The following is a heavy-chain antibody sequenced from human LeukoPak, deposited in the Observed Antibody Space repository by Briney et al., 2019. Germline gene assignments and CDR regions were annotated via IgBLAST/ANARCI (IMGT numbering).Heavy chain of an antibody. V-gene: IGHV1-69*05. CDR3: ARTAMVPSWLDH. CDR1: GGTFSSYA. J-gene: IGHJ5*02. Sequence: SVTVSCKASGGTFSSYAISWVRQAPGQGLEWMGGIIPIFSSGNYAKKFQDRVTNTMDESTSTAYMDLSSLSSEDTAVYYCARTAMVPSWLDHCGQQALVIVSS. CDR2: IIPIFSSG. D-gene: IGHD5-18*01.